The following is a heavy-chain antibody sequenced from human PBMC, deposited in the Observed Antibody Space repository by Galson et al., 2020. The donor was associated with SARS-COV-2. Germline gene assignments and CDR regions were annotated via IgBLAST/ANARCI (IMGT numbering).Heavy chain of an antibody. CDR2: KYYSGTT. CDR1: GTSINSGGYY. D-gene: IGHD1-1*01. CDR3: ATLRRWPTVEFYYYGMDA. Sequence: ASETLSLTCTVSGTSINSGGYYWSWIRQHPGKGLEWIGYKYYSGTTHYNPSLKSRVTISGDTSQNQFSLKLSSVTAADTAVYYCATLRRWPTVEFYYYGMDAWGQGTTVTVSS. V-gene: IGHV4-31*03. J-gene: IGHJ6*02.